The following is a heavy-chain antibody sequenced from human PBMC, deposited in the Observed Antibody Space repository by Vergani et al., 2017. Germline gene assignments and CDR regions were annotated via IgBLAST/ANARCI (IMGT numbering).Heavy chain of an antibody. CDR1: GGSISSYY. CDR3: ASSATLDYYYYYMDV. CDR2: IYYSGST. J-gene: IGHJ6*03. Sequence: QVQLQESGPGLVKPSETLSLTCTVSGGSISSYYWSWIRQPAGKGLEWIGYIYYSGSTNYNPSIKSRVTISVDTSKNQFSLKLSSVTAADTAVYYCASSATLDYYYYYMDVWGKGTTVTVSS. V-gene: IGHV4-59*01.